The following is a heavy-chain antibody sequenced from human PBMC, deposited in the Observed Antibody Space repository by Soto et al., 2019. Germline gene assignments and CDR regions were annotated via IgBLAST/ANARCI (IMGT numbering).Heavy chain of an antibody. CDR3: ARHSGIRGSGSSKYYFDY. Sequence: QVQLQESGPGLVKPSETLSLTCTVSGGSISGYYWSWIRQPPGKVLEWTGYIYYSGSTNYNPSLNSRVTISVDTSKNQFSLNLSSVTAADTAVYYCARHSGIRGSGSSKYYFDYWGQGTLVTVSP. D-gene: IGHD3-10*01. V-gene: IGHV4-59*08. CDR1: GGSISGYY. J-gene: IGHJ4*02. CDR2: IYYSGST.